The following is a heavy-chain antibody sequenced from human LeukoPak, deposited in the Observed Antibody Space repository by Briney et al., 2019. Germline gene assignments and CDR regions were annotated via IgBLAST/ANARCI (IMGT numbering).Heavy chain of an antibody. V-gene: IGHV4-34*01. CDR1: GGSFSGYY. CDR2: INHSGST. D-gene: IGHD2-15*01. CDR3: ARGRGFFVVVVAATYGRFDP. Sequence: PSEALSLTCAVYGGSFSGYYWSWIRQPPGKGLEWIGEINHSGSTNYNPSLKSRVTISVDTSKNQFSLKLSSVTAADTAVYYCARGRGFFVVVVAATYGRFDPWGQGTLVTVSS. J-gene: IGHJ5*02.